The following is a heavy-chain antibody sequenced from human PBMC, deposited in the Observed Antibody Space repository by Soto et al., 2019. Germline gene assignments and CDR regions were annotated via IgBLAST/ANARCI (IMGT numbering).Heavy chain of an antibody. V-gene: IGHV2-5*02. CDR1: GFSLSTSGVG. CDR3: AHKGYGDYPLDY. Sequence: QITLKESGPTLVKPTQTLTLTCTFSGFSLSTSGVGVGWINQPPGKALEWLAVIYWDDYKHYSPSLKSRVTITKDTSKNQVVLTMTNMDPVDTATYYCAHKGYGDYPLDYWGQGTLLTVSS. CDR2: IYWDDYK. D-gene: IGHD4-17*01. J-gene: IGHJ4*02.